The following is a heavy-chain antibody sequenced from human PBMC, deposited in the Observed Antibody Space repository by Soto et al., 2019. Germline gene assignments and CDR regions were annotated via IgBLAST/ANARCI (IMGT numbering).Heavy chain of an antibody. D-gene: IGHD6-13*01. J-gene: IGHJ6*02. CDR1: GFTFSSYG. V-gene: IGHV3-30*03. CDR2: ISYDGSNK. CDR3: AVFSGYSSSWYYYYYGMDV. Sequence: TGGSLRLSCAASGFTFSSYGMHWVRQAPGKGLEWVAVISYDGSNKYYADSVKGRFTISRDNSKNTLYLQMNSLRAEDTAVYYCAVFSGYSSSWYYYYYGMDVWGQGTTVTVSS.